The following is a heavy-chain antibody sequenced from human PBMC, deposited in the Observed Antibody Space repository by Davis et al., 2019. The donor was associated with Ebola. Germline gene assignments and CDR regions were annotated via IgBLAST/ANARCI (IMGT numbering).Heavy chain of an antibody. V-gene: IGHV3-43D*03. CDR3: TAYDSTFRNY. J-gene: IGHJ4*02. D-gene: IGHD3-22*01. CDR1: GFTFGDYA. CDR2: ISWDGRST. Sequence: GGSLRLSCAASGFTFGDYAMHWVRQAPGKGLEWVSLISWDGRSTAYADSVRGRFSISRDNSNKFLYLQMNGLRAEDTALYYCTAYDSTFRNYWGQGTLVTVSS.